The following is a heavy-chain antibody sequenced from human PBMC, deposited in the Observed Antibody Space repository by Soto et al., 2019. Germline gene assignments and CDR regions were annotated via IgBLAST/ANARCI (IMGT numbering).Heavy chain of an antibody. CDR3: ARELQDSYDSSGYFDY. Sequence: SQTLSLTCAISGDSVSSNSAAWNWIRQSPSRGLEWLGRKYYRSKWYNDYAVSVKSRITINPDTSKNQFSLQLNSVTPEDTSVYYCARELQDSYDSSGYFDYWGQGTLVTVSS. CDR1: GDSVSSNSAA. J-gene: IGHJ4*02. D-gene: IGHD3-22*01. CDR2: KYYRSKWYN. V-gene: IGHV6-1*01.